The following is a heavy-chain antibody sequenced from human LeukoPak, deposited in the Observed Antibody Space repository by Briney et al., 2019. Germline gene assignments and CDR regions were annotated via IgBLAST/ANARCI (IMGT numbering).Heavy chain of an antibody. CDR1: GFTFSSYD. J-gene: IGHJ4*02. CDR3: AKPTRGSGSFLIDF. V-gene: IGHV3-33*06. CDR2: IWNDGSDK. Sequence: GRSLRLSCAASGFTFSSYDMHWARQAPGKGLEWVAVIWNDGSDKYYADSVKGRFTISRDNSKKTLYLQMNSLRAEDTAVYYCAKPTRGSGSFLIDFWGQGTLVTVSS. D-gene: IGHD1-26*01.